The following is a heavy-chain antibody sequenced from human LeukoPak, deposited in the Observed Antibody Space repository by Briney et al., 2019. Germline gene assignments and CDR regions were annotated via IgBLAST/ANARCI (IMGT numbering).Heavy chain of an antibody. Sequence: SETLSLTCAVSGGSISSGGYSWSWIRQPPGKGLEWIGYIYHSGSTYYNPSLKSRVTISVDRSKNQFSLKLSSVTAADTAIYYCARGYSSSIDYWGQGALVAVSS. V-gene: IGHV4-30-2*01. D-gene: IGHD6-13*01. CDR2: IYHSGST. J-gene: IGHJ4*02. CDR1: GGSISSGGYS. CDR3: ARGYSSSIDY.